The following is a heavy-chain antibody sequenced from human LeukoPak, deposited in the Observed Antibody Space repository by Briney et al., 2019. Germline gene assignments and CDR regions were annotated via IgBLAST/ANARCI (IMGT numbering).Heavy chain of an antibody. CDR3: TTDGIMVRGDMNND. Sequence: GGSLRLSCAASGFTFSNAWMSWVRQAPGKGLEWVGRIKSKADGGTTDYAAPVKGRLTISRDDSKNTLFLQMNSLKAEDTAVYYCTTDGIMVRGDMNNDWGQGTLVTVSS. D-gene: IGHD3-10*01. CDR2: IKSKADGGTT. CDR1: GFTFSNAW. J-gene: IGHJ4*02. V-gene: IGHV3-15*01.